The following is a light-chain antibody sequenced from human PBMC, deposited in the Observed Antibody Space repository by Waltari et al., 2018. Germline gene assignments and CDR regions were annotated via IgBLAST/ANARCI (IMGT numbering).Light chain of an antibody. CDR2: HVT. J-gene: IGLJ3*02. CDR3: SSYTITYTRV. V-gene: IGLV2-14*01. Sequence: QSALTQPASVSGSPGQSITISCTGTSSDIGANNYVSWYRQHPGKAPKLILYHVTTRPSGVSNRSSGSKSGNTASLTISGLQAEDEADYFCSSYTITYTRVFGGGTKLTVL. CDR1: SSDIGANNY.